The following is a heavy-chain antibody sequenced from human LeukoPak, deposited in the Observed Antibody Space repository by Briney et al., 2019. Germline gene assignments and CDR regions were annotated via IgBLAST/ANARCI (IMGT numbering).Heavy chain of an antibody. CDR2: ISPSGTTM. D-gene: IGHD2-2*03. CDR1: GFNFHSHE. Sequence: GGSLRLSCAASGFNFHSHEMNWVRQAPGKELEFISYISPSGTTMYYADSVKGRFTISRDNAKNSLYLQMNSLRAEDTAVYYCARGGYCTTALCYAMNAFDIWGQGTMVTVSS. CDR3: ARGGYCTTALCYAMNAFDI. J-gene: IGHJ3*02. V-gene: IGHV3-48*03.